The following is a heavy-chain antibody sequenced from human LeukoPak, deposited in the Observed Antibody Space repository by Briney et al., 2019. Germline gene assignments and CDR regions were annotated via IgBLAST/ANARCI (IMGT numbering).Heavy chain of an antibody. CDR1: GGSISSYY. CDR2: ICDNGNT. V-gene: IGHV4-59*01. J-gene: IGHJ4*02. D-gene: IGHD5-24*01. CDR3: ATGRDPYKTGH. Sequence: SETLSLTCTVSGGSISSYYWSWIRQPPGKGLEWIGVICDNGNTDYNPSLKSRVTISVDTSKSQFSLKLSSLAAADTAVYYCATGRDPYKTGHWGQGTLVTVSS.